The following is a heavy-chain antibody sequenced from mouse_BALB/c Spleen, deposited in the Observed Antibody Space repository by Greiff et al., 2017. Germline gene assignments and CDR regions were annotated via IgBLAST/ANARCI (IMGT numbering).Heavy chain of an antibody. Sequence: QVQLKESGPGLVAPSQSLSITCTVSGFSLTSYGVHWVRQPPGKGLEWLGVIWAGGSTNYNSALMSRLSISKDNSKSQVFLKMNSLQTDDTAMYYCARDRYGNYVDAMDYWGQGTSVTVSS. CDR2: IWAGGST. CDR1: GFSLTSYG. J-gene: IGHJ4*01. CDR3: ARDRYGNYVDAMDY. D-gene: IGHD2-10*02. V-gene: IGHV2-9*02.